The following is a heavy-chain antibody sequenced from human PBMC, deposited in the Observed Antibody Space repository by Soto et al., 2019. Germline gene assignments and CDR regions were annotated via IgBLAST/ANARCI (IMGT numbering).Heavy chain of an antibody. Sequence: ASVKVSCKASGYAFTNYHLHWLRQAPGKGPEWMGIIKPGGGSTGYAQQFRGRLTMIRDTSTSTVYMEMNSLRSDDTVVYYCARELATITLDAFDIWGQGTMVTVSS. CDR3: ARELATITLDAFDI. CDR2: IKPGGGST. V-gene: IGHV1-46*01. D-gene: IGHD4-4*01. J-gene: IGHJ3*02. CDR1: GYAFTNYH.